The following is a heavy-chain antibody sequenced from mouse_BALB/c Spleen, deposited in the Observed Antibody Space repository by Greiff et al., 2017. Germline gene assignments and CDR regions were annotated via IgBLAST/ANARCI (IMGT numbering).Heavy chain of an antibody. J-gene: IGHJ3*01. V-gene: IGHV5-17*02. CDR1: GFTFSSFG. Sequence: EVHLVESGGGLVQPGGSRKLSCAASGFTFSSFGMHWVRQAPEKGLEWVAYISSGSSTIYYADTVKGRFTISRDNPKNTLFLQMTSLRSEDTAMYYCARDYYGSSFLFAYWGQGTLVTVSA. CDR2: ISSGSSTI. CDR3: ARDYYGSSFLFAY. D-gene: IGHD1-1*01.